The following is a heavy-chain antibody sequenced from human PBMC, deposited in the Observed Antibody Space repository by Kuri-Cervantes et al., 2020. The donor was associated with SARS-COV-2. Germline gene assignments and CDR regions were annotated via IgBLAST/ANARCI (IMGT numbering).Heavy chain of an antibody. CDR1: GFTFSSYG. J-gene: IGHJ4*02. D-gene: IGHD3-22*01. V-gene: IGHV3-21*01. Sequence: GESLKISCAASGFTFSSYGMHWVRQAPGKGLEWVSSISSSSFYIYYADSVKGRFTISRDNSKNTLYLQMNSLRAEDTAVYYCARATPYYYDSSGYKGYFDYWGQGTLVTVSS. CDR2: ISSSSFYI. CDR3: ARATPYYYDSSGYKGYFDY.